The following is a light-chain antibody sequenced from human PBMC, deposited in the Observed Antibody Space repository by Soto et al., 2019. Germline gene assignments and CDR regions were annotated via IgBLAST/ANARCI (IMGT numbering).Light chain of an antibody. CDR1: QSVSGY. CDR2: DAS. CDR3: QQRSNWPST. J-gene: IGKJ4*01. Sequence: EIVLTQSPATLSLSPGNRATLSCRASQSVSGYLAWYQQKPGQAPRLLIYDASNRATGIPARFSGSGSGTDFTLTITSLELEDFAAYYCQQRSNWPSTFGGGTKVDIK. V-gene: IGKV3-11*01.